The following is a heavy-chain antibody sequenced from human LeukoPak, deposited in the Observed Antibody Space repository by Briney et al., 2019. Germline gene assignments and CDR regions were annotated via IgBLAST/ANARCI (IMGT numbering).Heavy chain of an antibody. J-gene: IGHJ3*02. D-gene: IGHD5-18*01. CDR3: ARGWAQLWYAFDI. CDR1: GYTFTSYD. CDR2: MNPNSGNT. V-gene: IGHV1-8*01. Sequence: ASVKVSCKASGYTFTSYDINWVRQATGQGLEWMGWMNPNSGNTGYAQKFQGRVTITRNTFISTAYMELSSLRSEATAVYYCARGWAQLWYAFDIWGQGTMVTVSS.